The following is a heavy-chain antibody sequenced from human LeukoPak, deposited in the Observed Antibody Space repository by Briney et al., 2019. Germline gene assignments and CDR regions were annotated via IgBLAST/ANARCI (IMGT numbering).Heavy chain of an antibody. CDR1: GYTFTGYY. CDR2: INPNSGGT. Sequence: ASVKVSCKASGYTFTGYYMHWVRQAPGQGLECMGWINPNSGGTNYAQKFQGRVTMTRDTSISTAYMELSRLRSDDTAVYYCARDLFGDASNWFDPWGQGTLVTVSS. D-gene: IGHD3-10*01. V-gene: IGHV1-2*02. J-gene: IGHJ5*02. CDR3: ARDLFGDASNWFDP.